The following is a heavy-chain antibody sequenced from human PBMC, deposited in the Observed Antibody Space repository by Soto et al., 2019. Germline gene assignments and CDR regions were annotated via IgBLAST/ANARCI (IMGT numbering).Heavy chain of an antibody. V-gene: IGHV4-39*07. J-gene: IGHJ3*02. D-gene: IGHD4-17*01. CDR3: ARRYGYAFDI. CDR1: SDSVTTSSYP. Sequence: SETLSRTSTVSSDSVTTSSYPWGWFRQPPGKGPEWIWSIYSSGSTYYNPSLNSRVTVSVDTSKNQFSLKVTSVTAADTAVYYCARRYGYAFDIWGQGTMVT. CDR2: IYSSGST.